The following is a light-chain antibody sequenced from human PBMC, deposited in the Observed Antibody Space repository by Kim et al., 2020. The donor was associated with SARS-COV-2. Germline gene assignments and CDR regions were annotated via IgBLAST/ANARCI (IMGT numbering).Light chain of an antibody. Sequence: ASVGDRVTITCRASQSISSYLNWYQQKPGKAPNLLIYAASRLQSGVPSRFSGAGSGTDFTLTISSLQPEDFATYYCQQSYSTPWAFGQGTKVESK. CDR1: QSISSY. V-gene: IGKV1-39*01. J-gene: IGKJ1*01. CDR2: AAS. CDR3: QQSYSTPWA.